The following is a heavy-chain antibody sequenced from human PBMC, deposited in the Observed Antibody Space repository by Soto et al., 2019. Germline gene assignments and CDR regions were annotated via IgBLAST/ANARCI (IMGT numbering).Heavy chain of an antibody. CDR2: IKQDGSEK. CDR3: ARVVEHYYYYYGMDV. J-gene: IGHJ6*02. CDR1: GFTFSSYW. V-gene: IGHV3-7*01. Sequence: QSGGSLRLSCAASGFTFSSYWMSWVRQAPGKGLEWVANIKQDGSEKYYVDSVKGRFTISRDNAKNSLYLQMNSLRAEDTAVYYCARVVEHYYYYYGMDVWGQGTTVTVSS. D-gene: IGHD1-1*01.